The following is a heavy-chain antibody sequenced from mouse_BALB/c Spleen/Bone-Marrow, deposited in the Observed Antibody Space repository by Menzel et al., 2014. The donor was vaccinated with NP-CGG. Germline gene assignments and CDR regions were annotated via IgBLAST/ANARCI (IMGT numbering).Heavy chain of an antibody. Sequence: EVKLMESGGGLVQPGGSLRLSCATSGFTFTDYYMSWVRQPPGKALEWMGFIRNKAKGYTTEYSASVKGRVTISRDNSQSILYLQMNTLRAEDSATYYCARDNNPITTAYWYFDVWGAGTTVDVSS. J-gene: IGHJ1*01. CDR2: IRNKAKGYTT. CDR1: GFTFTDYY. V-gene: IGHV7-3*02. D-gene: IGHD1-2*01. CDR3: ARDNNPITTAYWYFDV.